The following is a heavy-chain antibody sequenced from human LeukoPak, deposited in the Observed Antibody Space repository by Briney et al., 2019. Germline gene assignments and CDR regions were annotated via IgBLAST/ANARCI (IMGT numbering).Heavy chain of an antibody. CDR3: ARRARYSSGPHKGWYFDY. CDR1: GGTFSSYA. CDR2: IIPIFGTA. V-gene: IGHV1-69*13. J-gene: IGHJ4*02. Sequence: ASVKVSCKASGGTFSSYAISWVRQAPGQGLEWMGGIIPIFGTANYAQKFQGRVTITADESTSTAYMELSSLRSEDTAVYYCARRARYSSGPHKGWYFDYWGQGTLVTVSS. D-gene: IGHD6-19*01.